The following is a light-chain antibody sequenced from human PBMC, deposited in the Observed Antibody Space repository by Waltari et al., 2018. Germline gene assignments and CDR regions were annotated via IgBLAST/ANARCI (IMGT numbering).Light chain of an antibody. CDR1: QSINYW. Sequence: DIQMTQSPSTLSASEGDRVTLTCRASQSINYWLAWYQQKPGKAPKLLISKASTLETGVPSRFSGSGSGTEFTLTIGSLQPDDFAIYYCQQYNTYPVTFGQGTRLEIK. CDR3: QQYNTYPVT. V-gene: IGKV1-5*03. CDR2: KAS. J-gene: IGKJ5*01.